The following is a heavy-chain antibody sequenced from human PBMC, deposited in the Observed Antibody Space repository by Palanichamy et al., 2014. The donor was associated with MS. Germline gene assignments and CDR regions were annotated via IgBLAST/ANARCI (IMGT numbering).Heavy chain of an antibody. CDR2: VKQDASEK. CDR1: GFTFSSHW. D-gene: IGHD2-8*01. V-gene: IGHV3-7*01. J-gene: IGHJ4*02. Sequence: DVQVVEVWGEAWSEPGGSLRLSCAASGFTFSSHWMTWVRQAPGKGLEWVANVKQDASEKYYGDSVKGRFTISRDNAKSMVYLQMNSLRVEDTAVYYCAREGEENGGNLYDYWGQGTLVTVSS. CDR3: AREGEENGGNLYDY.